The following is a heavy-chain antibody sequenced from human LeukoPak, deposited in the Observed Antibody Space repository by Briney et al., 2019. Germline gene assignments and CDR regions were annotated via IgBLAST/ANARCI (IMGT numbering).Heavy chain of an antibody. V-gene: IGHV1-3*01. CDR1: GYTFTIYA. J-gene: IGHJ4*02. Sequence: ASVRVSCTASGYTFTIYAMHWVRQAAGQRLEWMGWINAGNGNTKYSQKFQGRVTITRDTSASTAYMELSSLRSEDTAVYYCARVNIVVVPAAPTFDYWGQGTLVTVSS. D-gene: IGHD2-2*01. CDR3: ARVNIVVVPAAPTFDY. CDR2: INAGNGNT.